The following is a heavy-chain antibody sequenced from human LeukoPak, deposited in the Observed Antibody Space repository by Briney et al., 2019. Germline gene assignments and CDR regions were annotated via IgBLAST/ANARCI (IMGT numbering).Heavy chain of an antibody. J-gene: IGHJ6*03. D-gene: IGHD1-26*01. CDR2: ISPYTTKT. V-gene: IGHV1-18*01. CDR1: GYTFISYG. Sequence: ASVKVSCKASGYTFISYGITWVRQAPGQGLEWMGWISPYTTKTNYAQSLQGRVTMTTDTSTSTAYMELRSLRSDDTAVYYCAREGGVGPTAPPDYYSYQMDIWGKGTTVTVSS. CDR3: AREGGVGPTAPPDYYSYQMDI.